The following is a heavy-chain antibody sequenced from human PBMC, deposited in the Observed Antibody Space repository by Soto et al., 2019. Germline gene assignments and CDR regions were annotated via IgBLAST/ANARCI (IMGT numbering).Heavy chain of an antibody. D-gene: IGHD2-21*01. J-gene: IGHJ3*01. Sequence: QVHLVESGGGVVQPGGSLRLSCAASQFNFRNYGMHWVRQAPGKGLDWVAVISYDGSDQYYADSVKGRFTISRDNSKNMLSLQMNNLRAEDTAVYYCAKDRSYSFDAFDVWGQGTLVTVSP. CDR2: ISYDGSDQ. CDR3: AKDRSYSFDAFDV. CDR1: QFNFRNYG. V-gene: IGHV3-30*18.